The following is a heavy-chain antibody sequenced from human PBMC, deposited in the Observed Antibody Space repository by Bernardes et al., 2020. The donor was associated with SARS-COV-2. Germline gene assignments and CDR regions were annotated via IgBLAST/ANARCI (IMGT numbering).Heavy chain of an antibody. Sequence: GASLKISCKGSGYSYFGYWIGWVRQMPGKGLEWMGLIYPDNSDTRYSPSFQGQVTISVYKSINTAYLQWSSLKTSDTAMYYCARLGSPYMWGYFDFWGQGTPVTVSS. CDR1: GYSYFGYW. V-gene: IGHV5-51*01. J-gene: IGHJ4*02. D-gene: IGHD3-16*01. CDR3: ARLGSPYMWGYFDF. CDR2: IYPDNSDT.